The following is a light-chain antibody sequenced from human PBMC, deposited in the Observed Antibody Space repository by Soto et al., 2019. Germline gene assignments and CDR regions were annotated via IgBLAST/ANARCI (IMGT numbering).Light chain of an antibody. CDR3: QQSYRPPIMYT. Sequence: DIQITQSPSSLSASVGDRVTITCRASQSISSYLHWYQQKPGKAPKLLIYAASSLQSGVPSRFSGSGYGTDFTLNQSSLQQEDFATYYCQQSYRPPIMYTFGQGTKLEIK. V-gene: IGKV1-39*01. CDR1: QSISSY. CDR2: AAS. J-gene: IGKJ2*01.